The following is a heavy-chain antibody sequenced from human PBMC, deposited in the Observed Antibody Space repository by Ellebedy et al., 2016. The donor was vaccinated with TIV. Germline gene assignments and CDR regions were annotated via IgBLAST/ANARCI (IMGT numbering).Heavy chain of an antibody. Sequence: GESLKISCKASGYSFSNYWIGWVRQMPGKGLEWMGIFYPADSDIRYSPSFQGQVTISADKSINTAYLQWSSLKASDTAIYYCARHRPYGIDYWGQGTLVTVSS. D-gene: IGHD3-10*01. CDR1: GYSFSNYW. J-gene: IGHJ4*02. CDR2: FYPADSDI. CDR3: ARHRPYGIDY. V-gene: IGHV5-51*01.